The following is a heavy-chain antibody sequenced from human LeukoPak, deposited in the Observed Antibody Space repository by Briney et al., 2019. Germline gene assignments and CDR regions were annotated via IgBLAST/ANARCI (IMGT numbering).Heavy chain of an antibody. J-gene: IGHJ3*02. CDR1: GFTVSSNY. V-gene: IGHV3-66*02. D-gene: IGHD1-14*01. CDR2: IYSGGSA. CDR3: ARDKDQYRLDAFDI. Sequence: PGGSLRLSCAASGFTVSSNYMSWVRQAPGKGLEWVSVIYSGGSAYYADSVKGRFTISRDNSKNTLYLQMNSLRAEDTAVYCCARDKDQYRLDAFDIWGQGTMVTVSS.